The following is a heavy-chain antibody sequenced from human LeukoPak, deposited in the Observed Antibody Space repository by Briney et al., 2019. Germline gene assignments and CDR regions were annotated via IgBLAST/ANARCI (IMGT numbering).Heavy chain of an antibody. CDR3: AKDKRAYDSSGYLFHHFDY. CDR2: ISGSGVT. CDR1: GFTFSTSA. Sequence: GGSLRLSCAASGFTFSTSAMTWVRQAPGKGLEWVSGISGSGVTDYADSVKGRFTISRDNSKNTLYLQMNSLRAEDTAVYYCAKDKRAYDSSGYLFHHFDYWGQGTLVTVSS. V-gene: IGHV3-23*01. J-gene: IGHJ4*02. D-gene: IGHD3-22*01.